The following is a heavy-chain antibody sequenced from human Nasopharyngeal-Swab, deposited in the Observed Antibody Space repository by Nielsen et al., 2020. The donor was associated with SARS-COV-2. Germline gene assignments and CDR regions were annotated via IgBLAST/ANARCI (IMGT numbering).Heavy chain of an antibody. CDR1: GYTFTGYY. Sequence: ASVKVSCKASGYTFTGYYMHWVRQAPGQGLEWMGRINPNSGGTNYAQKFQGRVTMTTDTSTSTAYMELRSLRSDDTAVYYCARDEGAIVVVVAAISYYYYYGMDVWGQGTTVTVSS. V-gene: IGHV1-2*06. CDR3: ARDEGAIVVVVAAISYYYYYGMDV. J-gene: IGHJ6*02. CDR2: INPNSGGT. D-gene: IGHD2-15*01.